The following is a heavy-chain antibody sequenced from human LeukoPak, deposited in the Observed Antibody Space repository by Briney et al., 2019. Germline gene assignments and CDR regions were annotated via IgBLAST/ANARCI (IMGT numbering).Heavy chain of an antibody. Sequence: GGSLRLSCAASGFTFSSYWMSWVRQAPGKGLEWVANIKKDGSEKYYVDSVKGRFTISRDNAKTSLYLQMNSLRAEDTAVYYCARVSTGGPRRHFDYWGQGTLVTVSS. CDR1: GFTFSSYW. D-gene: IGHD7-27*01. V-gene: IGHV3-7*01. J-gene: IGHJ4*02. CDR2: IKKDGSEK. CDR3: ARVSTGGPRRHFDY.